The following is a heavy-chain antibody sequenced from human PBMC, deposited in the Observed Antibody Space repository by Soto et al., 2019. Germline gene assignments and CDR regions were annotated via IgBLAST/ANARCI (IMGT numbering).Heavy chain of an antibody. Sequence: GSLRLSCAASGLNFEKCSMNWVRQPPGKGPEWLASISPSSTYIRYADSEKGRFTISRDNARNSLSLQMMNLRADDTAMYYCARHGHAGGRPHRGPVGVDDCGGDCLSPNHGPYHYGMDVWGQGTTVTVSS. J-gene: IGHJ6*02. V-gene: IGHV3-21*04. D-gene: IGHD2-21*02. CDR1: GLNFEKCS. CDR2: ISPSSTYI. CDR3: ARHGHAGGRPHRGPVGVDDCGGDCLSPNHGPYHYGMDV.